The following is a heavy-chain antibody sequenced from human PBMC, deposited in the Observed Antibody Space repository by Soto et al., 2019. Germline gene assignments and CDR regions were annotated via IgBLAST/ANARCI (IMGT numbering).Heavy chain of an antibody. CDR3: ARQRTTVVTLSYFDH. V-gene: IGHV4-39*01. CDR1: GESIRSSSYY. J-gene: IGHJ5*02. Sequence: SETLSLTCIVSGESIRSSSYYWGWIRQPPGKGLEWIGSIYYSGRTYYNPSFKSRVTISIDTSKNQFSLKLSSVTATDTAVYYCARQRTTVVTLSYFDHWGQGPPVTVSS. D-gene: IGHD2-21*02. CDR2: IYYSGRT.